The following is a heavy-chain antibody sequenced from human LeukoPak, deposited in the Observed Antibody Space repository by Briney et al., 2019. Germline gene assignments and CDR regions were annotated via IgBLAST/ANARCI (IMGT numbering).Heavy chain of an antibody. V-gene: IGHV3-23*01. CDR1: GFTFSSYA. CDR2: ISGSGGST. CDR3: AKDQTPYGSGSYSPIDY. D-gene: IGHD3-10*01. Sequence: GGSLRLSCAASGFTFSSYAMSWVRQAPGKGLEWVSGISGSGGSTHYADSVKGRFTISRDNSKNTLYLQVNSLRAEDTALYYCAKDQTPYGSGSYSPIDYWGQGTLVTVSS. J-gene: IGHJ4*02.